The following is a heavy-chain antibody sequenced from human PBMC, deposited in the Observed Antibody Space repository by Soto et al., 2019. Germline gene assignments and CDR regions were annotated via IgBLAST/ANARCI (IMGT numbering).Heavy chain of an antibody. CDR1: GFTFSSYG. CDR2: ISYDGSNK. CDR3: ATDLGGYFDY. J-gene: IGHJ4*02. D-gene: IGHD3-10*01. V-gene: IGHV3-30*03. Sequence: GGSLRLSCAASGFTFSSYGMHWVRQAPGKGLEWVAVISYDGSNKYYADSVKGRFTISRDNSKNTLYLQMSSLRAEDTAVYYCATDLGGYFDYWGQGTLVTVSS.